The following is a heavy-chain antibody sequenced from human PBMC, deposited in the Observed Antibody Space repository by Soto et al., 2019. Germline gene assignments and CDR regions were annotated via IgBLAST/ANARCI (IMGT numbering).Heavy chain of an antibody. CDR2: ISAYNGNT. J-gene: IGHJ5*02. V-gene: IGHV1-18*01. D-gene: IGHD2-21*01. CDR3: ARGGHKFLPPYNWFDP. CDR1: GYTFTYYG. Sequence: ASVKGSCKASGYTFTYYGISWVRQAPGQGLEWMGWISAYNGNTDYAQNLQGRVTMTTDTSTSTVYMELRSLTFDDTAVYYCARGGHKFLPPYNWFDPWGQGTLFTVSS.